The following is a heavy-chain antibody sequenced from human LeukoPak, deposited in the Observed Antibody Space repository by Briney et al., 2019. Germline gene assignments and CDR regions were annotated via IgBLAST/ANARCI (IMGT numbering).Heavy chain of an antibody. Sequence: PSETLSLTCTVSGGSVSSGSYYWSWIRQPPGKGLDWIGYIYYSGSTNYNPSLKSRVTISVDTSKNQFSLKLSSVTAADTAVYYCARAVVDTAMVYTGVWYFDLWGRGTLVTVSS. V-gene: IGHV4-61*01. D-gene: IGHD5-18*01. CDR3: ARAVVDTAMVYTGVWYFDL. CDR2: IYYSGST. CDR1: GGSVSSGSYY. J-gene: IGHJ2*01.